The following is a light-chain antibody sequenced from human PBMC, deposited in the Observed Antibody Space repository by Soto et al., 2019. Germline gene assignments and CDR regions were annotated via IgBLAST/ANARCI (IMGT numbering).Light chain of an antibody. CDR3: NSFTTSSTYV. V-gene: IGLV2-18*02. CDR2: EVN. Sequence: QSVLTQPASVSGSPGQSITISCTGTSSDIGSYNRVSWYQQPPGTAPKLIIYEVNNRPSGVPDRFSGSKSGNTASLTISGLQAEDDAPYYCNSFTTSSTYVFGTGTKVTVL. CDR1: SSDIGSYNR. J-gene: IGLJ1*01.